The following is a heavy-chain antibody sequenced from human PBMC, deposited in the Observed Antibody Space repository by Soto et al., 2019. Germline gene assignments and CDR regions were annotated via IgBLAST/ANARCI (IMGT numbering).Heavy chain of an antibody. V-gene: IGHV3-15*01. CDR3: AREVSRYNWKVGYYYGMDV. J-gene: IGHJ6*02. CDR1: GFTFSNAW. CDR2: IKSKTDGGTT. D-gene: IGHD1-20*01. Sequence: EVQLVESGGGLVKPGGSLRLSCAASGFTFSNAWMSWVRQAPGKGLEWVGRIKSKTDGGTTDYAAPVKGRFTISRDDSKNTLYLQMNSLKTEDTAVYYCAREVSRYNWKVGYYYGMDVWGQGTTVTVSS.